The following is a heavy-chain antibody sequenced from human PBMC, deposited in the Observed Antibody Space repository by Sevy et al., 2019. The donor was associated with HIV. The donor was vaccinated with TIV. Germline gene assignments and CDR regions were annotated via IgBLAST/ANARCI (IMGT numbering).Heavy chain of an antibody. CDR3: TIDPVHFL. CDR1: GFTFSNVW. Sequence: GGSLRLSCAASGFTFSNVWMSWVRQAPGKGPEWVGRIRSKTDGGTTDYAAPVKGRFTVSRDDSKNMLYLQMSGLKTEDTAGYYCTIDPVHFLWGRGTLVTVSS. V-gene: IGHV3-15*01. D-gene: IGHD6-6*01. CDR2: IRSKTDGGTT. J-gene: IGHJ4*02.